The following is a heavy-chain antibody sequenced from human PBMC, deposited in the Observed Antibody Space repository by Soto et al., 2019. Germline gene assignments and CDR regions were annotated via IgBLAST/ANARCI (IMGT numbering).Heavy chain of an antibody. CDR1: GYTFTSYY. J-gene: IGHJ3*02. Sequence: ASVKVSCKASGYTFTSYYMHWVRQAPGQGLEWMGWISAYNGNTNYAQKLQGRVTMTTDTSTSTAYMELRSLRSDDTAVYYCARGYRNYDILTGYRIGAFDIWGQGTMVTVSS. D-gene: IGHD3-9*01. V-gene: IGHV1-18*04. CDR3: ARGYRNYDILTGYRIGAFDI. CDR2: ISAYNGNT.